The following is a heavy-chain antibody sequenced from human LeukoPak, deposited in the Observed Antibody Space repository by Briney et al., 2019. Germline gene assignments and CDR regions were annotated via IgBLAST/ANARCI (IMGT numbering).Heavy chain of an antibody. CDR3: ARGEQLGILRD. Sequence: PSETLSLTCTVSGGSISSGSYYWSWIRQPAGKGLESIGRFYTTGSTNYNPSLKSRVTISVDTARNQFSLKLSSVTAADTAVYYCARGEQLGILRDWGQGTLVTVSS. CDR1: GGSISSGSYY. CDR2: FYTTGST. D-gene: IGHD7-27*01. J-gene: IGHJ4*02. V-gene: IGHV4-61*02.